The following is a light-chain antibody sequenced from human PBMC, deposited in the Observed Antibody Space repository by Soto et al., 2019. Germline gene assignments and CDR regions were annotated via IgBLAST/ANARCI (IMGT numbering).Light chain of an antibody. V-gene: IGKV1-9*01. Sequence: DIQMTQSPSSLSASVGDRVTITCRASQGISSFLAWYQQKPGRAPKLLIYAASTLQSGVPSRFSGSGSGTEFTLTISSLQPEDIATYYCQQYVNLPLTFGQGTRLEIK. CDR2: AAS. CDR3: QQYVNLPLT. J-gene: IGKJ5*01. CDR1: QGISSF.